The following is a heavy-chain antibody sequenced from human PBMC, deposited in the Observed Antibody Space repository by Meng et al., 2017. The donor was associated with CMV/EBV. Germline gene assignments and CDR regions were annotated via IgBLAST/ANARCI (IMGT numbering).Heavy chain of an antibody. D-gene: IGHD1-14*01. CDR1: GGSISSGDYY. V-gene: IGHV4-30-4*08. J-gene: IGHJ4*02. CDR3: ARVMGPNRTPYYFDY. CDR2: IYYSGST. Sequence: VELQESGPGPVKTSPTLSLTGTVSGGSISSGDYYWSWIRQPPGKGLEWIGYIYYSGSTYYNPSLKSRVTISVDTSKNQFSLKLSSVTAADTAVYYCARVMGPNRTPYYFDYWGQGTLDTVSS.